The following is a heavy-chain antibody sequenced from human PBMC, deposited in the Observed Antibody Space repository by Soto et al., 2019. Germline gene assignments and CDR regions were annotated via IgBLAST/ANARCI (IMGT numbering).Heavy chain of an antibody. CDR1: GLTISNAW. CDR2: IKTNTEGGTT. Sequence: ESGGGFIYPGGSLRLSCAASGLTISNAWMNWVRQAPGKGLEWVGRIKTNTEGGTTDYAAAVKGRFTVSRDDSKNTLYLQMNSLQIEDTAVYYCTTGSVEGVWGQGTTVTVSS. J-gene: IGHJ6*02. D-gene: IGHD2-15*01. V-gene: IGHV3-15*07. CDR3: TTGSVEGV.